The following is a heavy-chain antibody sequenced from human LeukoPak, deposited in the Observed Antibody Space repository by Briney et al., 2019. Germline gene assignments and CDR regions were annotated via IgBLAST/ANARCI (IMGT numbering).Heavy chain of an antibody. CDR3: AKDHQFDP. CDR2: ISYDGSNK. V-gene: IGHV3-30*18. J-gene: IGHJ5*02. CDR1: GFTFSSYG. Sequence: GGSLRLSCAASGFTFSSYGMHWVRQAPGKGLEWVAVISYDGSNKYYADSVKGRFTISRDNSKNTLYLQMNSLRAEDTAVYYRAKDHQFDPWGQGTLVTVSS.